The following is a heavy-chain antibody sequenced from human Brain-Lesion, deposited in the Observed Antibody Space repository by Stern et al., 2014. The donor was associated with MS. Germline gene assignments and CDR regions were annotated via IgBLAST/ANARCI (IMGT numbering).Heavy chain of an antibody. Sequence: EVQLVESGAEVKKPGESLKISCKGSGYSFTSYWLGWGRQMPGKGLEWMGIIYPGDSDTRYSPSFQGQVPIPADKSISTAYLQWSSLRASDTAIYYCARDDCGRLGCPWDYWGQGTLVTVSS. CDR2: IYPGDSDT. CDR1: GYSFTSYW. D-gene: IGHD2-21*01. CDR3: ARDDCGRLGCPWDY. V-gene: IGHV5-51*03. J-gene: IGHJ4*02.